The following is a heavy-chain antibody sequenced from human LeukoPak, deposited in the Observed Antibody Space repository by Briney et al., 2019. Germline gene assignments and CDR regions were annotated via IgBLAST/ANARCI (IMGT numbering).Heavy chain of an antibody. CDR1: GFTFSSYS. D-gene: IGHD3-10*01. V-gene: IGHV3-48*02. J-gene: IGHJ4*02. Sequence: GGSLRLSCAASGFTFSSYSMNWVRQAPGRGLEWISYISSTNSAIYYADSVKGRSTISRDIAKNSVYLQMDNLRDDDTAVYYCARGTMVNWGQGTLVTVSS. CDR2: ISSTNSAI. CDR3: ARGTMVN.